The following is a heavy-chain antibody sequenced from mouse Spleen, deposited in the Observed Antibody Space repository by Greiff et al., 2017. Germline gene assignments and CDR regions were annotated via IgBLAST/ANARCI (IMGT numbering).Heavy chain of an antibody. Sequence: EVKVVESGGGLVKPGGSLKLSCAASGFTFSSYTMSWVRQTPAKRLEWVATISSGGGNTYYPDSVKGRFTISRDNARNTLYLQMSSLRSEDTAMYYCARLRGYPYYFDYWGQGTTLTVSS. V-gene: IGHV5-9*04. CDR1: GFTFSSYT. CDR2: ISSGGGNT. J-gene: IGHJ2*01. CDR3: ARLRGYPYYFDY. D-gene: IGHD2-2*01.